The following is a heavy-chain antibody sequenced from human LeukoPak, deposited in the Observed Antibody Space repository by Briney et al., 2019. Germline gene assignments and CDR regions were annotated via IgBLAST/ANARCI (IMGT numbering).Heavy chain of an antibody. V-gene: IGHV3-21*01. CDR3: ARDGHGDYGDYNGPLNWFDP. CDR1: GFTFSSYS. J-gene: IGHJ5*02. D-gene: IGHD4-17*01. CDR2: ISSSSSYI. Sequence: GGSLRLSCGVSGFTFSSYSMNWVRQAPGKGLEWVSSISSSSSYIYYADSVKGRFTISRDNAKNSLYLQMNSLRAEDTAVYYCARDGHGDYGDYNGPLNWFDPWGQGTLVTVSS.